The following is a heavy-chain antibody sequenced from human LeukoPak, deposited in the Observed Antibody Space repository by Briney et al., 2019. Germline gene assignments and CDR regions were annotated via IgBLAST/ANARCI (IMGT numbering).Heavy chain of an antibody. CDR3: ARLDSSGWSFLDLWYFDL. CDR1: GGSISSYY. Sequence: PSETLSLTCTVSGGSISSYYWSWIRQPAGKGLEWIGRIYTSGSTNYNPSLKSRVTMSVDTSKNQFSLKLSSVTAADTAVYYCARLDSSGWSFLDLWYFDLWDRGTLVTVSS. V-gene: IGHV4-4*07. J-gene: IGHJ2*01. D-gene: IGHD6-19*01. CDR2: IYTSGST.